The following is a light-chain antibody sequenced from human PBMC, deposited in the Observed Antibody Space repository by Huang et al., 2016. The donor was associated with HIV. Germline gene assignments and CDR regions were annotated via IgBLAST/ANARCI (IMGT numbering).Light chain of an antibody. V-gene: IGKV1-39*01. CDR3: QQTYSTLWA. Sequence: DVHMTQSPSSLSASVGDRVTITCRTNQNIGNYLNWYQQRPGKAPNLLIYATSNLQAGVPSRFSGSGSGTVFILNINNPQLEDFATYYCQQTYSTLWAFGQGTKVEIK. CDR1: QNIGNY. J-gene: IGKJ1*01. CDR2: ATS.